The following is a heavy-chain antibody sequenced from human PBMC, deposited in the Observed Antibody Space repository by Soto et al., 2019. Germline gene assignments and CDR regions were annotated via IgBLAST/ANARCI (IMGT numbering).Heavy chain of an antibody. V-gene: IGHV1-69*13. Sequence: GASVKVSCKASGGTFSSYAISWVRQAPGQGLEWMGGIIPIFGTANYAQKFQGRVTITADESTSTAYMELSSLRSEDTAVYYCARDRPGGSDAFDIWGQGTMVTVSS. CDR1: GGTFSSYA. CDR2: IIPIFGTA. D-gene: IGHD2-15*01. CDR3: ARDRPGGSDAFDI. J-gene: IGHJ3*02.